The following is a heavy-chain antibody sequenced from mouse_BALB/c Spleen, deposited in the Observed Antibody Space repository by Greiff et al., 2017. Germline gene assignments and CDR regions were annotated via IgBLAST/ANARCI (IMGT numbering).Heavy chain of an antibody. D-gene: IGHD2-1*01. J-gene: IGHJ4*01. Sequence: EVQLQQSGTVLARPGASVKMSCKASGYSFTSYWMHWVKQRPGQGLEWIGAIYPGNSDTSYNQKFKGKAKLTAVTSASTAYMELSSLTNEDSAVYYCTRLIYGNYGAMDYWGQGTSVTVSS. V-gene: IGHV1-5*01. CDR2: IYPGNSDT. CDR1: GYSFTSYW. CDR3: TRLIYGNYGAMDY.